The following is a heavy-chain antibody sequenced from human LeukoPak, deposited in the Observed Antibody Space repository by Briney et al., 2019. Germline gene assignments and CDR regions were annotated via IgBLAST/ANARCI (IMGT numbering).Heavy chain of an antibody. J-gene: IGHJ4*02. CDR1: GGSISSGSYY. Sequence: PSQTLSLTCTVSGGSISSGSYYWSWIRQPAGKGLEWIGRIYTSGSTNYNPSLKSRVTISVDTSKNQFSLKLSSVTAADTAVYYCARHVGSYVAVAGTHYYFDYWGQGTLVTVSS. CDR2: IYTSGST. D-gene: IGHD6-19*01. V-gene: IGHV4-61*02. CDR3: ARHVGSYVAVAGTHYYFDY.